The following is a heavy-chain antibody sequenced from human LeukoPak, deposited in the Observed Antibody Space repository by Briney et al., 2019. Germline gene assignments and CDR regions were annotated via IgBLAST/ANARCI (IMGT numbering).Heavy chain of an antibody. J-gene: IGHJ3*01. V-gene: IGHV3-9*01. D-gene: IGHD1-26*01. Sequence: PGGSLRLSCAASGFSLDDYAMHWVRQAPGQGLEGVSSISWDGRNMAYAASVKGRFTISRDNAQNSLYLQMYSLKIEDTAFYYCIKDMGFDLLKDAFDVWGQGMLVTVSS. CDR3: IKDMGFDLLKDAFDV. CDR2: ISWDGRNM. CDR1: GFSLDDYA.